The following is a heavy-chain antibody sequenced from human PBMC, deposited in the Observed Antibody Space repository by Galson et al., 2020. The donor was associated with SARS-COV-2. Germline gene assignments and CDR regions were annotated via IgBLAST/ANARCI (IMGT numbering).Heavy chain of an antibody. CDR2: IYYSGNT. CDR3: ARRYASTWYRYFDL. CDR1: GDSVSSSRYY. V-gene: IGHV4-39*01. J-gene: IGHJ4*02. Sequence: ASETLSLTCNVSGDSVSSSRYYWGWIRQPPGKGLEWIGSIYYSGNTYYNPSLKSRVTMSVDTSKSQFSLKLSSVTAADTAVYYCARRYASTWYRYFDLWGQGALVTGSS. D-gene: IGHD6-13*01.